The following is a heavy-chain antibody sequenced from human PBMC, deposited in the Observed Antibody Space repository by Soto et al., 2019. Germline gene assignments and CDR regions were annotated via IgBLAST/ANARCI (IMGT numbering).Heavy chain of an antibody. Sequence: ASVKVSCKASGGTFSSYAISWVRQAPGQGLEWMGGIIPILGIANYAQKFQGRVTITADKSTSTAYMELSSLRSEDTAVYYCARTPLYSSSQYFDYWGQGTLVTVSS. J-gene: IGHJ4*02. CDR2: IIPILGIA. CDR3: ARTPLYSSSQYFDY. V-gene: IGHV1-69*10. D-gene: IGHD6-6*01. CDR1: GGTFSSYA.